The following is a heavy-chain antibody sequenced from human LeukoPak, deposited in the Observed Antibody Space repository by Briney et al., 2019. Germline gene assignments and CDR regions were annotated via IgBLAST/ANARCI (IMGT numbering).Heavy chain of an antibody. J-gene: IGHJ5*02. Sequence: PGGSLRLSCAVSGFTFSDYYMSWVRQAPGKGLEWVSAISGSGGSTYYADSVKGRFTISRDNSKNTLYLQMNSLRAEDTAVYYCARVIMSAYNWFDPWGQGTLVTVSS. D-gene: IGHD3-16*01. V-gene: IGHV3-23*01. CDR3: ARVIMSAYNWFDP. CDR1: GFTFSDYY. CDR2: ISGSGGST.